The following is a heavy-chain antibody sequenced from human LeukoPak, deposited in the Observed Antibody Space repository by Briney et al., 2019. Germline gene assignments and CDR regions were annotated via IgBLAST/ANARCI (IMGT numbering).Heavy chain of an antibody. D-gene: IGHD4-17*01. CDR1: GFTFSTYA. Sequence: PGGSLRLSCAASGFTFSTYAMSWVRQAPGKGLEWVSGVTDSGGGTYYADSVKGRFTISRDNSKNTLYLQMNSLRVEDTAVYYCAKEPTLRPEDYFDYWGQGTLVTVSS. CDR3: AKEPTLRPEDYFDY. CDR2: VTDSGGGT. J-gene: IGHJ4*02. V-gene: IGHV3-23*01.